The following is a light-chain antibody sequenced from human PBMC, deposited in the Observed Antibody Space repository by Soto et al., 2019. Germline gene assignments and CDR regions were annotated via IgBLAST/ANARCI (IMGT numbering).Light chain of an antibody. CDR2: LNSDGSH. CDR3: QTWGTGNVV. V-gene: IGLV4-69*01. Sequence: QAVLTQSPSASASLGASVKLTCTLSSGHSSYAIAWHQQQPEKGPRYLMKLNSDGSHSKGDGILDRFSGSSSGAERYLTISSLQSEDEADYYCQTWGTGNVVFGGGTKLTVL. CDR1: SGHSSYA. J-gene: IGLJ2*01.